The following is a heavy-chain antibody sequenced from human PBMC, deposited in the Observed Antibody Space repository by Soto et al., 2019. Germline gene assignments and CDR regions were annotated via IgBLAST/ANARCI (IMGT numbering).Heavy chain of an antibody. D-gene: IGHD3-22*01. J-gene: IGHJ5*02. V-gene: IGHV1-69*13. CDR1: GGTFSSYA. Sequence: SVKVSCKASGGTFSSYAISWVRQAPGQGLEWMGGIIPIFGTANYAQKFQGRVTITADESTSTACMELSSLRSEDTAVYYCASGPGSYYDSSGHSLNWFEPWGQGTLVTVSS. CDR2: IIPIFGTA. CDR3: ASGPGSYYDSSGHSLNWFEP.